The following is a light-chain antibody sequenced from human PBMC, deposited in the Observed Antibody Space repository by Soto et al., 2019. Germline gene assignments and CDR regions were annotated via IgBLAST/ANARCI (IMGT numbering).Light chain of an antibody. CDR1: QSVSSSF. CDR3: QQYGSSPRT. J-gene: IGKJ5*01. Sequence: EIVLTQSPATLSLSPGEGATVSCRASQSVSSSFLAWYQQKVGQAPRLLIYGASSRATGIPDRLSGSGSGTDFTLTISRLEPEDFAVYYCQQYGSSPRTFGQGTRLEI. CDR2: GAS. V-gene: IGKV3-20*01.